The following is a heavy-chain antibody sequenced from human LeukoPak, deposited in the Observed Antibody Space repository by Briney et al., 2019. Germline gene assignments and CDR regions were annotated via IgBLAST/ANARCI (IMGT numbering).Heavy chain of an antibody. CDR1: GYTFTSYG. CDR3: ARGLTMVRGVIREHSYYYYGMDV. J-gene: IGHJ6*02. V-gene: IGHV1-18*01. CDR2: ISAYNGNT. D-gene: IGHD3-10*01. Sequence: ASVKVSCKASGYTFTSYGISWVRQAPGQGLEWMGWISAYNGNTNYAQKLQGRVTMTTDTSTSTAYMELRSLRSDDTAVYDCARGLTMVRGVIREHSYYYYGMDVWGQGTTVTVSS.